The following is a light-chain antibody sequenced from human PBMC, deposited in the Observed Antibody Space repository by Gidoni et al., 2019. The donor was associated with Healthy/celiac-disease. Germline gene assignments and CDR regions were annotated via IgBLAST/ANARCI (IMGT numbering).Light chain of an antibody. CDR3: QQYYTTPFT. J-gene: IGKJ3*01. Sequence: DIVMTQSPDSLAVSLGERATINCKSSQSVLYSSNNKNYLVWYQQKPGQPPKLLIYWASTRESGVPDRFSGSGSGTDFTLTISSLQAEDVAVYYCQQYYTTPFTFGPGTKVDIQ. CDR2: WAS. V-gene: IGKV4-1*01. CDR1: QSVLYSSNNKNY.